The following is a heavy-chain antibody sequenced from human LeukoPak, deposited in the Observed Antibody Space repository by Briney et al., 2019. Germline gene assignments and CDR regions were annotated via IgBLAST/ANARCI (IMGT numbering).Heavy chain of an antibody. J-gene: IGHJ4*02. Sequence: SETLSLTCTVSSGSFRTYYWSWIRQPPGMGLEWIGSIYYTGNTYYNASLKSQVSISIDTSKNQFSLKLTSVTAADTAVYYCARQTGSGLFILPGGQGTLVTVSS. D-gene: IGHD3/OR15-3a*01. CDR2: IYYTGNT. CDR3: ARQTGSGLFILP. V-gene: IGHV4-59*04. CDR1: SGSFRTYY.